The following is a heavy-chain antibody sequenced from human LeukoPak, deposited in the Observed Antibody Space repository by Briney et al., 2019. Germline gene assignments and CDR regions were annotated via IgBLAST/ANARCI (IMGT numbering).Heavy chain of an antibody. V-gene: IGHV1-69*05. Sequence: GSSVKVSCKVSGYTFTGYYMHWVRQAPGQGLEWMGGIIPIFGTANYAQKFQGRVTITTDESTSTAYMELSSLRSEDTAVYYCARGTNWGYYYYYYMDVWGKGTTVTVSS. CDR3: ARGTNWGYYYYYYMDV. CDR1: GYTFTGYY. J-gene: IGHJ6*03. D-gene: IGHD7-27*01. CDR2: IIPIFGTA.